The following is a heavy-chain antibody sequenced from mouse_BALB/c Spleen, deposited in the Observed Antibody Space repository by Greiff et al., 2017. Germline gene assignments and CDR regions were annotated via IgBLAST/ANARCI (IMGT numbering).Heavy chain of an antibody. CDR1: GFTFSSFG. J-gene: IGHJ2*01. CDR3: ARDYGYPDY. V-gene: IGHV5-17*02. CDR2: ISSGSSTI. Sequence: DVMLVESGGGLVQPGGSRKLSCAASGFTFSSFGMHWVRQAPEKGLEWVAYISSGSSTIYYADTVKGRFTISRDNPKNTLFLQMTSLRSEDTAMYYCARDYGYPDYWGQGTTLTVSS. D-gene: IGHD1-2*01.